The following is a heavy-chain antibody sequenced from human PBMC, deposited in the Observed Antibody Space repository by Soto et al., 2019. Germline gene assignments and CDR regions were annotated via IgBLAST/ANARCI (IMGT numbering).Heavy chain of an antibody. Sequence: GASVKVSCKAPGGTFSSYTISWVRQAPGQGLEWMGWISAYNGNTNYAQKLQGRVTMTTDTSTSTAYMELRSLRSDDTAVYYCAREYSSGWYGYWGQGTLVTVSS. CDR2: ISAYNGNT. CDR1: GGTFSSYT. D-gene: IGHD6-19*01. V-gene: IGHV1-18*01. J-gene: IGHJ4*02. CDR3: AREYSSGWYGY.